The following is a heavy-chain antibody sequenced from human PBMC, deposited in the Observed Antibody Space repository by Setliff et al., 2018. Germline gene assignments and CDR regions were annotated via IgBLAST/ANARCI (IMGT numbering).Heavy chain of an antibody. J-gene: IGHJ3*02. CDR2: IKKDGSIK. CDR1: GFTFSGYY. V-gene: IGHV3-7*01. CDR3: VRDDADNYDAFDN. Sequence: GGSLRLSCTASGFTFSGYYMQWVRQAPGKGLEWVANIKKDGSIKYYLDSVRGRFTISRDNAKRSLYLQMNGLRADDTGVYYCVRDDADNYDAFDNWGQGTLVTVSS. D-gene: IGHD3-22*01.